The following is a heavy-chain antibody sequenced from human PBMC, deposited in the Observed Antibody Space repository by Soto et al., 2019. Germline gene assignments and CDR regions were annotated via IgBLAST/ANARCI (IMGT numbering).Heavy chain of an antibody. D-gene: IGHD3-10*01. CDR3: GRYYYGSGSYYKGSGYYYSMDV. V-gene: IGHV1-69*01. CDR1: GGTFSSYA. J-gene: IGHJ6*02. Sequence: QVQLVQSGAEVKKPGSSVKVSCKASGGTFSSYAISWVRQAPGQGLEWMGGIIPIFGTANYAQKFQGRVTITAEESTSTAYMELSSLRSEDTAVYYCGRYYYGSGSYYKGSGYYYSMDVWGQGTTVTVSS. CDR2: IIPIFGTA.